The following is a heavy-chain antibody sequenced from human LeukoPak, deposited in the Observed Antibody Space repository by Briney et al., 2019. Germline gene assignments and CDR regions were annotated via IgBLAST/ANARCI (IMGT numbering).Heavy chain of an antibody. V-gene: IGHV4-38-2*02. Sequence: SETLSLTCTVSGYSISSGHYWGWIRQPPGKGLEWIGSIYEGETTYYNPSLKTRLTISLDTSKNQFSLKLSSVTAADTAVYYCARPLYSSRGAFDIWGQGTMVTVSS. CDR2: IYEGETT. J-gene: IGHJ3*02. CDR3: ARPLYSSRGAFDI. D-gene: IGHD6-13*01. CDR1: GYSISSGHY.